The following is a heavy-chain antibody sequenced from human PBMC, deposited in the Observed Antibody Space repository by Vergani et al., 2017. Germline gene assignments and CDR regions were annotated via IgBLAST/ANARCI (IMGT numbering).Heavy chain of an antibody. Sequence: QVQLVQSGAEVKKPGSSVKVSCKASGGTFSSYAISWVRQAPGQGLEWMGRIIPILGTANDAQKFQGRVTITADESTSTAYMELSSLRSEDTAVYYCARDLMESGGSYFPDYWGQGTLVTVSS. CDR2: IIPILGTA. CDR3: ARDLMESGGSYFPDY. J-gene: IGHJ4*02. D-gene: IGHD1-26*01. V-gene: IGHV1-69*11. CDR1: GGTFSSYA.